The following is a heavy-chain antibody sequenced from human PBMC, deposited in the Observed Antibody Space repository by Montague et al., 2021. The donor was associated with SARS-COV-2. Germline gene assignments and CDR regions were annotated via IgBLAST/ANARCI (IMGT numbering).Heavy chain of an antibody. V-gene: IGHV4-59*13. J-gene: IGHJ6*02. Sequence: SETLSLTCTVSGGSISGYYWNWIRQPPGKGLEWIGYIYSSGSTNYNPSLKSRVTMSVDASKDQLSLNLSSVTAADTAVYYCARDSLVASYYYYGVDVRGQGTTVTVAS. CDR3: ARDSLVASYYYYGVDV. CDR2: IYSSGST. CDR1: GGSISGYY. D-gene: IGHD2-2*01.